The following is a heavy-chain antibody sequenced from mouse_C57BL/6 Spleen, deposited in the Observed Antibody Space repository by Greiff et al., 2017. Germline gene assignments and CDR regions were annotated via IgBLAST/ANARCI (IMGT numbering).Heavy chain of an antibody. V-gene: IGHV1-63*01. CDR2: IYPGGGYT. D-gene: IGHD1-1*01. J-gene: IGHJ4*01. CDR3: ARFITTVVATGGYAMDY. CDR1: GYTFTNYW. Sequence: QVQLQQSGAELVRPGTSVKMSCKASGYTFTNYWIGWAKQRPGHGLEWIGDIYPGGGYTNYNEKFKGKATLTADKSSSTAYMELRSLTSEDSAVYFCARFITTVVATGGYAMDYWGQGTSVTVSS.